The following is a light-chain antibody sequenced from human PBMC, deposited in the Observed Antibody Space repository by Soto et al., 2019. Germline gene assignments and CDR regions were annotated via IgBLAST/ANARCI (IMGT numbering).Light chain of an antibody. CDR2: ANR. V-gene: IGLV1-40*01. CDR1: RSNIGANYD. Sequence: QSVLTQPPSVSGAPGQRVTISCTGSRSNIGANYDVHWYQQFPGTAPKLLIYANRNRPSGVPDRFSASKAGTSASLAITGLQAEDEADYNCQSYDSSLSGVVFGGGTKLTVL. CDR3: QSYDSSLSGVV. J-gene: IGLJ2*01.